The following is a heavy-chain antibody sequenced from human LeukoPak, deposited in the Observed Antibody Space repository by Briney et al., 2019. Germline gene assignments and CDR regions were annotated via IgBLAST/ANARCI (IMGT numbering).Heavy chain of an antibody. J-gene: IGHJ4*02. CDR3: AKDSSGLWFGEND. D-gene: IGHD3-10*01. CDR2: IYSGGST. V-gene: IGHV3-53*01. Sequence: GGSLRLSCAASGFTVSSNYMSWVRQAPGKGLEWVSVIYSGGSTYFADSVKGRFTISRDNYKNTLCLQMNSLRAEDTAVYYCAKDSSGLWFGENDWGQGNLVTVSS. CDR1: GFTVSSNY.